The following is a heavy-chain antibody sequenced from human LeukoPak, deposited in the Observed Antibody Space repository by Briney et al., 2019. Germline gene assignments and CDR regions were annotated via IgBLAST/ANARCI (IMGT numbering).Heavy chain of an antibody. D-gene: IGHD3-10*01. CDR3: AKDTRLGFGEPSPWFDP. J-gene: IGHJ5*02. V-gene: IGHV3-33*06. CDR1: GFTFSSYG. Sequence: GGSLRLSCAASGFTFSSYGMHWVRQAPGKGLEWVAVIWYDGSNKYYADSVKGRFTISRDNSKNTLYLQMNSLRAEDTAVYYCAKDTRLGFGEPSPWFDPWGQGTLVTVSS. CDR2: IWYDGSNK.